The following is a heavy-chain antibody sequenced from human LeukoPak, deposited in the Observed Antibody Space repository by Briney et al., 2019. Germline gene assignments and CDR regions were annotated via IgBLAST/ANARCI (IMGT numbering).Heavy chain of an antibody. CDR2: IYYGGSA. V-gene: IGHV4-31*03. CDR3: ARDRISSSWYYFDH. Sequence: SETLSLTCTVAGGSISSGVYYWNWIRQHPGKGLEWIGYIYYGGSACYNLSLKSRVTISVDTSKNQFSLKLTSVTAADTAVYFCARDRISSSWYYFDHWGQGTLVTVSS. CDR1: GGSISSGVYY. D-gene: IGHD6-13*01. J-gene: IGHJ4*02.